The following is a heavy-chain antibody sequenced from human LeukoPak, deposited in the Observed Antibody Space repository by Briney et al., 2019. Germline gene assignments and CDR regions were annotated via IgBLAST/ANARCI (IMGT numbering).Heavy chain of an antibody. CDR1: GFTFDDYG. D-gene: IGHD1-26*01. J-gene: IGHJ1*01. V-gene: IGHV3-20*04. Sequence: GGSLRLSCPASGFTFDDYGMSWVRQSPGKGLEWVSGINRNGGSTGYADSVKGRFTISRDDAKNSLYLQMNSLRTDDTALYYCARDRGGSYLYFQHWGQGTLVTVSS. CDR3: ARDRGGSYLYFQH. CDR2: INRNGGST.